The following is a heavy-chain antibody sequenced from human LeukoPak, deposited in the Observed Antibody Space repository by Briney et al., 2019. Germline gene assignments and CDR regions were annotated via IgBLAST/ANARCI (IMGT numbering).Heavy chain of an antibody. CDR3: VRDHIYAFDI. D-gene: IGHD2-21*01. Sequence: PGGSLRLSRAASGFTFSDYPMNWVRQAPGKGLEWISNIRTNIENTMFYADSVKGRFTISRDDAKNSLSLQMNSLRDEDTAVYYCVRDHIYAFDIWGRGTAVTVSS. V-gene: IGHV3-48*02. CDR1: GFTFSDYP. J-gene: IGHJ3*02. CDR2: IRTNIENTM.